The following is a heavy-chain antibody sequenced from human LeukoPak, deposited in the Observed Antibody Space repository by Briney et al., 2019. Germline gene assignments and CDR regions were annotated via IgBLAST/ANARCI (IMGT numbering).Heavy chain of an antibody. Sequence: PSETLSLTCTVSGGSISGFYWSWIRQPPGKGLEWTGDIYYSGSTNYNPSLKSRLTISVDTSKSQFSLKLSSVTAADTAVYYCARVLQNWNDGPILDYWGQGTLVTVSS. CDR3: ARVLQNWNDGPILDY. CDR2: IYYSGST. J-gene: IGHJ4*02. D-gene: IGHD1-1*01. CDR1: GGSISGFY. V-gene: IGHV4-59*01.